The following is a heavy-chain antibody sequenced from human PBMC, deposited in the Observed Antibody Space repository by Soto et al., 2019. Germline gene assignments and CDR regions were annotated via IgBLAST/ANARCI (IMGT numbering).Heavy chain of an antibody. CDR2: IYWVDDK. CDR1: GFPFTPMGVG. J-gene: IGHJ4*02. Sequence: QITLKESGPTLVKPTQTLTLTCTFSGFPFTPMGVGVAWIRQPPGRAQQWLALIYWVDDKRYSPSLKGRHTITNDTSKNQVVLTMTNMDPVDTAAYDCAHSGDYCGNSAPFGYWGQGTLVTVSS. V-gene: IGHV2-5*02. CDR3: AHSGDYCGNSAPFGY. D-gene: IGHD4-17*01.